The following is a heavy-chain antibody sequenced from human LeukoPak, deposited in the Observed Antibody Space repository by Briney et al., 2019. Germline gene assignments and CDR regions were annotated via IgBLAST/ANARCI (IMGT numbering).Heavy chain of an antibody. CDR3: ARDRDEWDLRYYFDY. Sequence: PEASVKVSCKASGYTFTNYYMHWVRQAPGRGLEWMGVINPSGGSTSYAQKFQSRVTMTRDTSTSTVYMELSSLRSEDTAVYYCARDRDEWDLRYYFDYWGQGTLVTVSS. CDR1: GYTFTNYY. CDR2: INPSGGST. V-gene: IGHV1-46*01. D-gene: IGHD1-26*01. J-gene: IGHJ4*02.